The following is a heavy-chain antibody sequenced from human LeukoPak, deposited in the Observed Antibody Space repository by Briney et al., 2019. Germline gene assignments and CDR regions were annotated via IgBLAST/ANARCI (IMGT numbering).Heavy chain of an antibody. Sequence: GESLKISCRGSGYSFTTYWIGWVRQMPGKGLEWMGIIYPGDSDTRYSPSFQGQVTMSADKSINTAYLQWSSLKASDTAMYYCARRQGCSSTSCPPDYWGQGTLVTVPS. CDR1: GYSFTTYW. D-gene: IGHD2-2*01. CDR3: ARRQGCSSTSCPPDY. J-gene: IGHJ4*02. V-gene: IGHV5-51*01. CDR2: IYPGDSDT.